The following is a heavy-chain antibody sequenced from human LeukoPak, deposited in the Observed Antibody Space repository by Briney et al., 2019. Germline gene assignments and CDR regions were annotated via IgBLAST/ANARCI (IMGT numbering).Heavy chain of an antibody. CDR3: ARGSYALYGSGFDP. CDR2: MNPNSGNT. Sequence: GASVKVSCKASGYTFTSYDINWVRQAPGQGLEWMGWMNPNSGNTGYAQKFQGRVTMTRNTSISTAYMELSSLRSEDTAVYYCARGSYALYGSGFDPWGQGTLVTASS. CDR1: GYTFTSYD. J-gene: IGHJ5*02. D-gene: IGHD3-10*01. V-gene: IGHV1-8*01.